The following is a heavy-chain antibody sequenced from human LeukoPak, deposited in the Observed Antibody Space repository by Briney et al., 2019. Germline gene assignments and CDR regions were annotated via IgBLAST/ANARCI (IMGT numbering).Heavy chain of an antibody. D-gene: IGHD2-2*01. CDR2: MSPYNGNT. J-gene: IGHJ4*02. CDR1: GYTFTSYG. CDR3: ARDAQDHIVVVPAPSY. V-gene: IGHV1-18*01. Sequence: ASVKVSCKASGYTFTSYGISWVRQAPGQGLEWMGWMSPYNGNTNYAQKVQGRVTMTTDTSTSTAYMELRSLRSDDTAVYYCARDAQDHIVVVPAPSYWGQGTLVTVSS.